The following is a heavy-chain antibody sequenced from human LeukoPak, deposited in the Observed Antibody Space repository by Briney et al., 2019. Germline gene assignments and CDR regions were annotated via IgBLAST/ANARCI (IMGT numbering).Heavy chain of an antibody. CDR2: ISYDGSNK. J-gene: IGHJ5*02. V-gene: IGHV3-30*03. D-gene: IGHD6-13*01. CDR1: GFTFSSYS. Sequence: PGGSLRLSCAASGFTFSSYSMNWVRQAPGKGLEWVAVISYDGSNKYYADSVKGRFTISRDNSKNTLYLQMNSLRAEDTAVYYCARDRLYSSSWTGFDPWGQGTLVTVSS. CDR3: ARDRLYSSSWTGFDP.